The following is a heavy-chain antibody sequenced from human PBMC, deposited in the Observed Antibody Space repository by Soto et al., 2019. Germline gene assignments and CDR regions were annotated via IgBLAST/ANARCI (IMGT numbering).Heavy chain of an antibody. CDR2: IVVGSGNT. J-gene: IGHJ6*02. CDR3: AAERGGDYVWGSYRPGDYYGMDV. Sequence: GASVEVSCKASGFTFTSSAVQWVRQARGQRLEWIGWIVVGSGNTNYAQKFQERVTITRDMSTSTAYMELSSRRSEDTAVYYCAAERGGDYVWGSYRPGDYYGMDVWGQGTTVTVSS. V-gene: IGHV1-58*01. D-gene: IGHD3-16*02. CDR1: GFTFTSSA.